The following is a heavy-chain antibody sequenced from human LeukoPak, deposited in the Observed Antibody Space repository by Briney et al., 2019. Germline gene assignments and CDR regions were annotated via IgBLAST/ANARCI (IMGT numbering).Heavy chain of an antibody. J-gene: IGHJ6*02. Sequence: ASVKVSCKAPGFTFTSSAVQWVRQARGQRLEWIGWIVVGSGNTNYAQKFQERVTITRDMSTSTAYMELSSLRSEDTAVYYCAADRGYCSGGSCSEYYYYGMDVWGQGTTVTVSS. CDR3: AADRGYCSGGSCSEYYYYGMDV. V-gene: IGHV1-58*01. CDR1: GFTFTSSA. D-gene: IGHD2-15*01. CDR2: IVVGSGNT.